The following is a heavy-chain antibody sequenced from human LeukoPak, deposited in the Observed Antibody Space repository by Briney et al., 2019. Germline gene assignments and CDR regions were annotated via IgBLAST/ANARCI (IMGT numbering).Heavy chain of an antibody. CDR3: ARDMKRSRARWENLGFDP. V-gene: IGHV1-18*01. CDR1: GYTYTSYG. D-gene: IGHD1-26*01. Sequence: ASVKVSCKASGYTYTSYGISWVRQAPGQGLEWMGWIGVYNGNTNYAQKVQGRVTMTTDTSTSTAYMELRSLRSDDTAVYYCARDMKRSRARWENLGFDPWGQGTLVTVSS. J-gene: IGHJ5*02. CDR2: IGVYNGNT.